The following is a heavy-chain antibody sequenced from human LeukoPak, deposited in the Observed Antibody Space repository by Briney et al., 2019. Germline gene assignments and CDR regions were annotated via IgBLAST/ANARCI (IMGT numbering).Heavy chain of an antibody. CDR3: AREGGRNRPPEY. CDR2: VNLQGST. V-gene: IGHV4-4*02. J-gene: IGHJ4*02. CDR1: GGSIRNTNW. D-gene: IGHD4-23*01. Sequence: SGTRSLTCGLSGGSIRNTNWWTSFRQPPGKGLEWIGEVNLQGSTNYNPSLKSRVAISVDKSENHISLKLTSVTAADTAVYYCAREGGRNRPPEYSGEGTLATVAS.